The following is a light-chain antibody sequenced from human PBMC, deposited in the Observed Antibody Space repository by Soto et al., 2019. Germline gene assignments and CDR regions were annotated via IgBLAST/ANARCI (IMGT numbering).Light chain of an antibody. Sequence: DIQMTQSPSSLSASAGDRVTITCQASQDIRNYLNWYQQKPGKAPKLLIYDASSLETGVPSRFSGGGSGTDFTFTISSLQPEDIATYYCQQYDNLSFTFGPGTTVDIK. CDR1: QDIRNY. V-gene: IGKV1-33*01. CDR3: QQYDNLSFT. J-gene: IGKJ3*01. CDR2: DAS.